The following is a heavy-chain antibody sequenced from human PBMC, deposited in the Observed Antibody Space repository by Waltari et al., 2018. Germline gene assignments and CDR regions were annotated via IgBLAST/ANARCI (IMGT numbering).Heavy chain of an antibody. J-gene: IGHJ4*02. V-gene: IGHV4-30-2*01. CDR2: IYHSGST. D-gene: IGHD3-3*01. CDR1: GGSISSGGYS. CDR3: ARVNDFWSGYSVSFDY. Sequence: QLQLQESGSGLVKPSQTLSLTCAVSGGSISSGGYSWSWIRQPPGKGLEWIGYIYHSGSTYYNPSLKSRVTISVDRSKNQFSLKLSSVTAADTAVYYCARVNDFWSGYSVSFDYWGQGTLVTVSS.